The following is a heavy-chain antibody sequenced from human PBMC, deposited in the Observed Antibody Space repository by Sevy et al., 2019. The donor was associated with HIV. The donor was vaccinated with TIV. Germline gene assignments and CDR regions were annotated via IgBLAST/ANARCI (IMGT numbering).Heavy chain of an antibody. J-gene: IGHJ6*02. CDR3: ARAWSGPYGMDV. CDR1: GFTFSSYG. D-gene: IGHD3-3*01. V-gene: IGHV3-48*02. CDR2: IVSSSSTI. Sequence: GGSLRLSCAAPGFTFSSYGMNWVRQAPGKGLEWVSYIVSSSSTIYYAASVKGRFTISRDNAKSSLYLQMNSLRDEDTAVYYCARAWSGPYGMDVWGQGTTVTVSS.